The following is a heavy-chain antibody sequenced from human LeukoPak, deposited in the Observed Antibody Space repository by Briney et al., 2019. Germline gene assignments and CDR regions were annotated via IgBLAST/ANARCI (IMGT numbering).Heavy chain of an antibody. CDR2: FDPEDGET. Sequence: ASVKVSCKVSGYTLTELSMHWVRQAPGKGLEWMGGFDPEDGETIYAQKFQGRVTMTEDTSTDTAYMELSSLRSEDTAVYYCARSGFGAKRYDAFDIWGQGTMVTVSS. CDR3: ARSGFGAKRYDAFDI. V-gene: IGHV1-24*01. CDR1: GYTLTELS. J-gene: IGHJ3*02. D-gene: IGHD3-10*01.